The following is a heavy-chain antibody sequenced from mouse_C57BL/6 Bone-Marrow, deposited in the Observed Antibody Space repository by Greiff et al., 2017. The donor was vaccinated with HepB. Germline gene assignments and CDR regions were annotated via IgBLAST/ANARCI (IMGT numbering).Heavy chain of an antibody. D-gene: IGHD2-3*01. CDR2: ISYDGSN. CDR3: ALMVTTGYFDY. Sequence: EVKLQESGPGLVKPSQSLSLTCSVTGYSITSGYYWNWIRQFPGNKLEWMGYISYDGSNNYNPSLKNRISITRDTSKNQFFLKLNSVTTEDTATYYCALMVTTGYFDYWGQGTTLTVSS. J-gene: IGHJ2*01. CDR1: GYSITSGYY. V-gene: IGHV3-6*01.